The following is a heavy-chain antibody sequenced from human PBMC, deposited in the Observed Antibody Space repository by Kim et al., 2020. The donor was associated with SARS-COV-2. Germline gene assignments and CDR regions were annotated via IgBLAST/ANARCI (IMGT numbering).Heavy chain of an antibody. D-gene: IGHD1-26*01. CDR2: IYHSRST. J-gene: IGHJ6*02. Sequence: SETLSLTCAVSGGSISSSNWWSWVRQPPGKGLEWIGEIYHSRSTNYNPSLKSRVTISVDKSKNQFSLKLSSVTAADTAVYYCARVAFSGNYYYGMDVWGQGTTVTVSS. CDR1: GGSISSSNW. CDR3: ARVAFSGNYYYGMDV. V-gene: IGHV4-4*02.